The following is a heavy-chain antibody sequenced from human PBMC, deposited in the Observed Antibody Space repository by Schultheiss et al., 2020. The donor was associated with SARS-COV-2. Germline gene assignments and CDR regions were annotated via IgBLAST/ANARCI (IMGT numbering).Heavy chain of an antibody. Sequence: SETLSLTCAVSGGSISSSNWWSWVRQPPGKGLEWIGEIYHSGSTYYNPSLKSRVTISIDTSRSQFSLRLSSVTAADTAVYYCARLAVAGSFWVDYWGQGTLVTVSS. CDR1: GGSISSSNW. CDR3: ARLAVAGSFWVDY. J-gene: IGHJ4*02. V-gene: IGHV4-4*02. D-gene: IGHD6-19*01. CDR2: IYHSGST.